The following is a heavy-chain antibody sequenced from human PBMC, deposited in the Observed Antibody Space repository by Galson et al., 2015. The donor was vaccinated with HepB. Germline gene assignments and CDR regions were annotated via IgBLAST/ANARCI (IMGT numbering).Heavy chain of an antibody. D-gene: IGHD1-26*01. CDR3: AVLVGATNLVAAFDI. CDR2: IIPIFGTA. CDR1: GGTFSSYA. V-gene: IGHV1-69*13. J-gene: IGHJ3*02. Sequence: SVKVSCKASGGTFSSYAISWVRQAPGQGLEWMGGIIPIFGTANYAQKFQGRVTITADESTSTAYMELSSLRSEDTAVYYCAVLVGATNLVAAFDIWGQGTMVTVSS.